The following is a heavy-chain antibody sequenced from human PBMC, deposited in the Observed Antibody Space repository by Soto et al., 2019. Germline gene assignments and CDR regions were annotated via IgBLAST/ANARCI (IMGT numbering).Heavy chain of an antibody. Sequence: QLQLQESGPGLVKPSETLALTCSVSGGSISSTSYYWGWFRQPPGKGLEWIGSIYYSGSTYYNPSLKSRVTISVDTSKNQSSLKLSSVTAADTGVYYCARHEDFGGYDYWGQGTLVTVSS. D-gene: IGHD3-10*01. V-gene: IGHV4-39*01. J-gene: IGHJ4*02. CDR2: IYYSGST. CDR3: ARHEDFGGYDY. CDR1: GGSISSTSYY.